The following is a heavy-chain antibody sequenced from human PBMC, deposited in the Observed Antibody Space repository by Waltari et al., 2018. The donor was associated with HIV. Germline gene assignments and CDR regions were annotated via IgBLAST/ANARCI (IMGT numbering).Heavy chain of an antibody. CDR2: ISWDGGST. D-gene: IGHD4-17*01. V-gene: IGHV3-43D*03. CDR3: STYGDSEAFDI. Sequence: EVQLVESGGVVVQPGGSVRLSCAASGFTFADYAMHWVRQAPGKGLEWVSLISWDGGSTYYADSVKGRFTISRDNSKNSLYLQMNSLRAEDTALYYCSTYGDSEAFDIWGQGTMVTVSS. J-gene: IGHJ3*02. CDR1: GFTFADYA.